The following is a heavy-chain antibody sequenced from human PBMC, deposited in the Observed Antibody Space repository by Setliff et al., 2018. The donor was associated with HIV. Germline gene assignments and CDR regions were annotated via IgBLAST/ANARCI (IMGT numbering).Heavy chain of an antibody. J-gene: IGHJ4*02. Sequence: SSETLSLTCTVSGGSISSYYWSWIRQPAGKGLEWIGRIYTSGSTNYNPSLKSRVTMSVDTSKNQFSLKLSSVTAADTAVYYCARESPSSSWFYFDFWGQGTLVTVSS. D-gene: IGHD6-13*01. CDR1: GGSISSYY. CDR2: IYTSGST. CDR3: ARESPSSSWFYFDF. V-gene: IGHV4-4*07.